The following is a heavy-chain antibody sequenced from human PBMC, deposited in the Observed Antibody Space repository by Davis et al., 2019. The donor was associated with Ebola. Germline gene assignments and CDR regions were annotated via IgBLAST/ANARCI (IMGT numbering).Heavy chain of an antibody. V-gene: IGHV4-34*01. J-gene: IGHJ2*01. CDR2: VKPSGIT. CDR3: AGRRDTGGYWYFEL. D-gene: IGHD7-27*01. Sequence: MPSETLSLTCAFYGGSLSDYEWSWIRRPPGKGLEWIGEVKPSGITNYNPSLKSRLAISIDTSKYLVSLRLTSVTAAGTAAYYCAGRRDTGGYWYFELWGRGTLVTVSS. CDR1: GGSLSDYE.